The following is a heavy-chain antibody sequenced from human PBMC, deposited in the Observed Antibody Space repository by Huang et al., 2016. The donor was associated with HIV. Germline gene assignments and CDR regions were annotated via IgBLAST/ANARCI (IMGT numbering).Heavy chain of an antibody. Sequence: QLHLQQSGPGLVRPSETLSLICTVSGGSITSSYHYWGWIRQTPGKGLAGIGNFYYRGDAYYTPSLKNRVSIAIDTSKSQFSLRLSSVIATDTAVYYCASGEYGKNAYDIWGQGTVVTVSA. CDR1: GGSITSSYHY. V-gene: IGHV4-39*01. J-gene: IGHJ3*02. CDR3: ASGEYGKNAYDI. CDR2: FYYRGDA. D-gene: IGHD2-2*01.